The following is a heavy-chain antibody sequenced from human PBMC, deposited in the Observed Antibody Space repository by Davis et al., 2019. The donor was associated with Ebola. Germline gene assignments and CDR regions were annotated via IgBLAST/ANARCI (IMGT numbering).Heavy chain of an antibody. J-gene: IGHJ6*04. D-gene: IGHD3-3*01. V-gene: IGHV3-23*01. CDR3: AKSGLSFGVVKYHYGMDV. Sequence: ETLSLTCTVSGGSISNYYWSWSRQPPGKGLEWVSAISGSGGSTYYADSVKGRFTISRDNSKNTLYLQMNSLRAEDTAVYYCAKSGLSFGVVKYHYGMDVWGKGTTVTVSS. CDR1: GGSISNYY. CDR2: ISGSGGST.